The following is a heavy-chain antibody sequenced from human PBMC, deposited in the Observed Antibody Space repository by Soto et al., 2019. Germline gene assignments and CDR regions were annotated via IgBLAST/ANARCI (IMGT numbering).Heavy chain of an antibody. V-gene: IGHV1-46*01. D-gene: IGHD2-21*02. J-gene: IGHJ3*02. CDR3: ARDIPYCGGVCHDACYI. CDR1: GYTFTSYY. CDR2: IRASGGRT. Sequence: QVQLVQSGAEVKKPGASVKVSCKASGYTFTSYYMHWVRQAPGQGLEWMGIIRASGGRTTYAQKFQGRVTMTSDTSTSTVYMELSSLRSQDTAVYYCARDIPYCGGVCHDACYIWGQGTMATVSS.